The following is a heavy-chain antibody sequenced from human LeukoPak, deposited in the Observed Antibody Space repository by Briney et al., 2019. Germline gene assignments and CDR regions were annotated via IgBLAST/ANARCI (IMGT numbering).Heavy chain of an antibody. CDR2: ISSSSSYI. J-gene: IGHJ6*03. CDR1: GFTFSSYS. D-gene: IGHD4-11*01. CDR3: ARVALATVTTSYYYYMDV. Sequence: GGSLRLSCAASGFTFSSYSMNWVRQAPGKGLEWVSSISSSSSYIYYADSVKGRFTISRDNAKNSLYLQMNSLRAEDTAVYYCARVALATVTTSYYYYMDVWGKGTTVTVSS. V-gene: IGHV3-21*01.